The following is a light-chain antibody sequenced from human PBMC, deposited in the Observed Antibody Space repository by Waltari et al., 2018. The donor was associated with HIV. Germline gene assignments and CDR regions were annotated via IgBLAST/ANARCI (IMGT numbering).Light chain of an antibody. CDR2: AAS. CDR3: QESHSSSFT. Sequence: DIQMTQSPSSLSASVGDRVTITCRASQTIGSYLNWYHQTPGKAPKLLIYAASSLQSGVPSRFSGSGSGTDFTLTISSLQREDFGTFYCQESHSSSFTFGLGTKVDLK. V-gene: IGKV1-39*01. CDR1: QTIGSY. J-gene: IGKJ3*01.